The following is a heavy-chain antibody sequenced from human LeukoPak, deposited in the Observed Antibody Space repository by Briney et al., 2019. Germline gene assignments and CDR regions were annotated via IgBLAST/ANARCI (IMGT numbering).Heavy chain of an antibody. J-gene: IGHJ4*02. CDR2: INHSGST. CDR3: ARGYCSSTSCYSPNYFDY. CDR1: GGSFSGYY. D-gene: IGHD2-2*02. V-gene: IGHV4-34*01. Sequence: SETLSLTCAVYGGSFSGYYWSWIRRPPGKGLEWIGEINHSGSTNYNPSLGSRVTISVDTSKNQFSLKLSSVTAADTAVYYCARGYCSSTSCYSPNYFDYWGQGTLVTVSS.